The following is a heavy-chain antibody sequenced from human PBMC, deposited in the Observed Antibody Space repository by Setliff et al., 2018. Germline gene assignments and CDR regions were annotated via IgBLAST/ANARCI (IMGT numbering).Heavy chain of an antibody. CDR3: ASAGHSGSWFPFDAFHI. Sequence: GGSLRLSCAASGFTFDDYAMHWVRQAPGKGLEWVSGISWNSSHIISYADSVKGRFTISRDNAKNSLYLQMSSLRAEDTAVYYCASAGHSGSWFPFDAFHIWGQGTMVTVSS. D-gene: IGHD6-13*01. CDR2: ISWNSSHII. V-gene: IGHV3-9*01. CDR1: GFTFDDYA. J-gene: IGHJ3*02.